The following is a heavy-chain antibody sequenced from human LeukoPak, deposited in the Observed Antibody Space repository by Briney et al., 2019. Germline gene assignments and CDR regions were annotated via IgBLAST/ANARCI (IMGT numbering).Heavy chain of an antibody. CDR1: GFTFSGYE. J-gene: IGHJ5*02. CDR3: ARGTHYYGSGSKYGNWFDP. Sequence: GSLRLSCTASGFTFSGYEMNWVRQPPGKGLEWTGEINHSGSTNHNPSLKSRVTMSVDTSKNQFSLKLSSVTAADTAVYYCARGTHYYGSGSKYGNWFDPWGQGTLVTVSS. V-gene: IGHV4-34*01. CDR2: INHSGST. D-gene: IGHD3-10*01.